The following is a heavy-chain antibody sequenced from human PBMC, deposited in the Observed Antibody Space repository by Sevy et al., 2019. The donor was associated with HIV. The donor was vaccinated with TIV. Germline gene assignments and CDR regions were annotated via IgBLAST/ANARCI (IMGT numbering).Heavy chain of an antibody. Sequence: GGSLRLSCVASGFTFSNYWMSWVRQAPGKGLEWVANIKQDGSEKNYVDSVEGRFATSRDNAKNSLFLQMNSLRAEDTAVYYCATKVGVRPNDAFAVWGQGTMVTVSS. V-gene: IGHV3-7*03. CDR2: IKQDGSEK. D-gene: IGHD2-21*01. CDR3: ATKVGVRPNDAFAV. CDR1: GFTFSNYW. J-gene: IGHJ3*01.